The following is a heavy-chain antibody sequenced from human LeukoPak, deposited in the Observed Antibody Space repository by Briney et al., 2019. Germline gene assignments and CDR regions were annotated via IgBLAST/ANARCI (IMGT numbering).Heavy chain of an antibody. CDR2: IYYNGST. J-gene: IGHJ6*03. D-gene: IGHD2-2*01. CDR3: ARVTGDIVVVPAAKRYQRYYYMDV. Sequence: PSETLSLTCTVSGGSISSYYWSWIRQSPGKGLQWIGNIYYNGSTSQNPSLKSRVTISVDTSKNQFSLKLSSVTAADTAVYYCARVTGDIVVVPAAKRYQRYYYMDVWGKGTTVTISS. V-gene: IGHV4-59*01. CDR1: GGSISSYY.